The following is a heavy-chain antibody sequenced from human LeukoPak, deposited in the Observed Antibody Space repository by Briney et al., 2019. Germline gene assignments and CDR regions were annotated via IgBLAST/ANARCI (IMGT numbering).Heavy chain of an antibody. CDR3: ARGLNSYGYLAVDFDY. Sequence: SVKVSCKASGGTFSSYAISWVRQAPGQGLEWMGGIIPIFGTANYAQKFQGRVTITTDESTSTAYMELSSLRSEDTAVYYCARGLNSYGYLAVDFDYWGQGTLVTVSS. CDR2: IIPIFGTA. V-gene: IGHV1-69*05. CDR1: GGTFSSYA. D-gene: IGHD5-18*01. J-gene: IGHJ4*02.